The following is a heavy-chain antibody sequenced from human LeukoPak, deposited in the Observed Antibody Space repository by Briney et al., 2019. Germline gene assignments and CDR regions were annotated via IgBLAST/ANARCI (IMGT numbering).Heavy chain of an antibody. D-gene: IGHD5-18*01. CDR2: INPNSGGT. CDR3: ARGVTAMVMVWFDP. CDR1: GYTFTGYY. J-gene: IGHJ5*02. Sequence: ASVKVSCKASGYTFTGYYMHWVRQAPGQGLEWMGWINPNSGGTNYAQKIQGRVTMTRDTSISTAYMELSRLRSDDTAVYYCARGVTAMVMVWFDPWGQGTLVTVSS. V-gene: IGHV1-2*02.